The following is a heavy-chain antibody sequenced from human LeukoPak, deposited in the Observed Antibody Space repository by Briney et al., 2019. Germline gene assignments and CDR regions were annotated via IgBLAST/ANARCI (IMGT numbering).Heavy chain of an antibody. CDR1: GASLSGNY. J-gene: IGHJ3*02. CDR3: ARLVVVVTAIHDAFDM. Sequence: PSETLSLTWAVYGASLSGNYWSWIRQPPGKGLEWIGEINHSGSTNYNPSLKSRVTISVDTSKNQFSLKLSSVTAADTAVYYCARLVVVVTAIHDAFDMWGEGTMVTVSS. CDR2: INHSGST. V-gene: IGHV4-34*01. D-gene: IGHD2-21*02.